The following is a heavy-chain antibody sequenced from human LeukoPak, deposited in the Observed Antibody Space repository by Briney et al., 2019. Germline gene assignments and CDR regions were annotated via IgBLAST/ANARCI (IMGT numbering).Heavy chain of an antibody. D-gene: IGHD3-3*01. CDR3: AREVVGVLRFLDY. CDR1: GDSISSGDYY. CDR2: IYYSGST. Sequence: SETLSLTCTVSGDSISSGDYYWSWIRQPPGKGLEWIGYIYYSGSTYYNPSLKSRLTISVDTSKNQFSLKLSSVTAADTAVYYCAREVVGVLRFLDYWDQGTLFTVSS. V-gene: IGHV4-30-4*01. J-gene: IGHJ4*02.